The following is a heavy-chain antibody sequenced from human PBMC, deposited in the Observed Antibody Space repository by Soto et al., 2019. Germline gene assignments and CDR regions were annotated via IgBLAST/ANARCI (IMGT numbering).Heavy chain of an antibody. CDR2: INPNSGGT. D-gene: IGHD2-15*01. V-gene: IGHV1-2*04. J-gene: IGHJ4*02. Sequence: ASVKVSCKASGYTFTGYYMHWVRQAPGQGLEWMGWINPNSGGTNYAQKFQGWVTMTRDTSISTAYMELSRLRSDDTAVYYCARWTIVVVAPQAHFDYWGQGTLVTVSS. CDR1: GYTFTGYY. CDR3: ARWTIVVVAPQAHFDY.